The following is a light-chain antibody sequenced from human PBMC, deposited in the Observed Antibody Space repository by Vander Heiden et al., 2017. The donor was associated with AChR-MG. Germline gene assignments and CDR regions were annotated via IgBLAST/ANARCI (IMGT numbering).Light chain of an antibody. V-gene: IGKV1-5*03. J-gene: IGKJ3*01. CDR1: QSIDSW. CDR3: QQYHSYPIT. CDR2: KAT. Sequence: DIQMTQSPSTLSASIGDRLTITCRASQSIDSWLAWYQQKPGKAPKLLIYKATSLESGVPLRFGGSGSGTEFALTISSLQPDDSATYFCQQYHSYPITFGPGTKVDIK.